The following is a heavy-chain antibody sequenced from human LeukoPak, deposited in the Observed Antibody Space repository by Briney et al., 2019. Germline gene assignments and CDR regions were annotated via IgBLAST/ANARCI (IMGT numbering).Heavy chain of an antibody. CDR1: GKSLNSYY. V-gene: IGHV4-34*01. J-gene: IGHJ4*02. CDR3: ARGAWATRLGS. Sequence: SETLSLTCAVYGKSLNSYYWSWVRQPPGEGLEWIGEIYESGTTEYNPSLKSRVTISMVPSKQQFSLSLSSVTAADTAVYYCARGAWATRLGSWGLGTPVIVSS. CDR2: IYESGTT. D-gene: IGHD2-15*01.